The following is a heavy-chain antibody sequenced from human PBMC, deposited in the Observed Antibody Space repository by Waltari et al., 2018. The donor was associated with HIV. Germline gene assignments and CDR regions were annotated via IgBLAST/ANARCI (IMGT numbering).Heavy chain of an antibody. D-gene: IGHD3-9*01. CDR3: ATTLNILSGLNWFDP. J-gene: IGHJ5*02. Sequence: QLQLQESGPGLVKPPETLSLTCTVSGGSISVSTYYWGWIRQPPGKGLEWIGSIYYSGTTYYNPSLKSRVTISVDTSKNQSSLKLSSVTAADTAVYYCATTLNILSGLNWFDPWGQGTLVTVSS. V-gene: IGHV4-39*01. CDR1: GGSISVSTYY. CDR2: IYYSGTT.